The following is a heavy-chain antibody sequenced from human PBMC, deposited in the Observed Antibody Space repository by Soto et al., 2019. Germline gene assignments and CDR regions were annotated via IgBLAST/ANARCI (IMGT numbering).Heavy chain of an antibody. CDR3: ARGQRYSTYGS. V-gene: IGHV4-34*01. D-gene: IGHD4-4*01. CDR2: INHSGST. Sequence: QVQLQQWGAGLLKPSETLSLTCAVYGGSFSGYYWSWIRQPPGKGLEWIGEINHSGSTNYNPSLKSRVPISVDTSKNQFSLKLSSVTAADTAVYYCARGQRYSTYGSWGQGTLVTVSS. CDR1: GGSFSGYY. J-gene: IGHJ4*02.